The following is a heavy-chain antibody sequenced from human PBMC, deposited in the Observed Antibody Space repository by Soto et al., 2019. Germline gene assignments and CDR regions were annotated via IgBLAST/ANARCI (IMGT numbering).Heavy chain of an antibody. D-gene: IGHD1-26*01. J-gene: IGHJ4*02. CDR3: ARHQAATDYYFDY. Sequence: QVQLQESGPGLVKPSETLSLTCTVSGGSISSYYRSWILQPPGKGLEWIGYIYYSGSTNYNPSLKSRVTISVDTSKNQFSLKLSSVTAADTAVYYCARHQAATDYYFDYWGQRTLVTVSS. CDR2: IYYSGST. V-gene: IGHV4-59*08. CDR1: GGSISSYY.